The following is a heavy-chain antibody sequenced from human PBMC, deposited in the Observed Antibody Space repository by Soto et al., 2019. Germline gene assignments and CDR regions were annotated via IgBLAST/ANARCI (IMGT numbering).Heavy chain of an antibody. V-gene: IGHV1-46*03. CDR1: GYTFINFY. D-gene: IGHD3-16*02. CDR3: DRDESVITFGGVIVWYLDQ. Sequence: QVRLVQSGAEVKKPGASVKLSCKASGYTFINFYMHWVRQAPGQGLEWSGMINPNGGRTIYAQKFQGRVSVTRDTSTSTVYMELSSLTSEDTAVYYCDRDESVITFGGVIVWYLDQWGQGALVTVSS. J-gene: IGHJ4*02. CDR2: INPNGGRT.